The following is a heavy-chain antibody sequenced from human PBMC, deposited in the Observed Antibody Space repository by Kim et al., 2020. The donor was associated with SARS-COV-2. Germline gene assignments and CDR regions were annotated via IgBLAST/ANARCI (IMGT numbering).Heavy chain of an antibody. V-gene: IGHV3-48*01. CDR1: GFNLSIYS. CDR3: AREVYGSVGGGFDV. J-gene: IGHJ6*02. CDR2: IKSSKSVK. Sequence: GGSLRLSCAASGFNLSIYSMAWVRQSPGKGLEWISFIKSSKSVKLYGDSVKGRFTTSRDNANNSLYLHMSSLRGEDTAVYYCAREVYGSVGGGFDVWGQGTTVTVSS. D-gene: IGHD3-10*01.